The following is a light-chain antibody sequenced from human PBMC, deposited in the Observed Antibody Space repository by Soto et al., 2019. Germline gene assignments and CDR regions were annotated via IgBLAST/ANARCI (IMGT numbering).Light chain of an antibody. CDR1: SSDVGGYNY. CDR2: GVT. Sequence: QSALTQPPSASGAPGQSVTISCTGTSSDVGGYNYVSWYQQHPGKAPKFMIYGVTKRPSGVPDRFSGSKSGNTASLTVSGLQAEDEADYYCSSYAGSNTVVFGGGTKPTVL. V-gene: IGLV2-8*01. J-gene: IGLJ2*01. CDR3: SSYAGSNTVV.